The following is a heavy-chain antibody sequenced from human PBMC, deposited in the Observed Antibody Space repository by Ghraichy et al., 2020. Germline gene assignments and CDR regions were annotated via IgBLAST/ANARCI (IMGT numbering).Heavy chain of an antibody. Sequence: GGSLRLSCAASGFIFSSYAMSWVRQAPGKGLEWVSAVSGSGTSTYYADSVKGRFTVSRDNSKNTLYLQMNSLRAEDTAVYYCAKDSYSGWGYFDNWGQGTLVTVSS. J-gene: IGHJ4*02. D-gene: IGHD6-19*01. CDR1: GFIFSSYA. V-gene: IGHV3-23*01. CDR2: VSGSGTST. CDR3: AKDSYSGWGYFDN.